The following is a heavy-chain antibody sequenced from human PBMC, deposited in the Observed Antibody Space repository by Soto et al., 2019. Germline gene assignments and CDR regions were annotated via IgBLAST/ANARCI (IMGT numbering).Heavy chain of an antibody. V-gene: IGHV3-21*01. J-gene: IGHJ6*01. D-gene: IGHD4-4*01. CDR3: ARGNSDYYYGMDV. Sequence: PGGSLRLSCEASGFTFSDYSMNWVRQAPGKGLEWVSSITGRSSYIYYADSVKGRFTISRDNAKNSLYLQMNSLRAEDTAVYYCARGNSDYYYGMDVWGQGTTVTVSS. CDR1: GFTFSDYS. CDR2: ITGRSSYI.